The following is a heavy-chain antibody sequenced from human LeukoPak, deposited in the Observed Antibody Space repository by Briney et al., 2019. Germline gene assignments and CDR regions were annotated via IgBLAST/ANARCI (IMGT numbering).Heavy chain of an antibody. CDR3: ARGYSYGYSY. CDR2: IYTSGST. D-gene: IGHD5-18*01. Sequence: PSETLSLTCTVSGGSISSGSYYLSWIRQPAGKGLEWIGRIYTSGSTNYDPSLMSRVTISVDTSKNQFSLKLSSVTAADTAVYYCARGYSYGYSYWGQGTLVTVSS. V-gene: IGHV4-61*02. J-gene: IGHJ4*02. CDR1: GGSISSGSYY.